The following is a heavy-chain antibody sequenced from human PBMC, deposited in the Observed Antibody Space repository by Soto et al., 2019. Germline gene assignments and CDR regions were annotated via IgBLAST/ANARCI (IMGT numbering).Heavy chain of an antibody. CDR2: IIPIFGTA. D-gene: IGHD3-22*01. V-gene: IGHV1-69*06. Sequence: QVQLVQSGAEVKKPGSSVKVSCKASGGTFSSYAISWVRQAPGQGLEWMGGIIPIFGTANYAQKFQGRVTITADKSTSTAYMELSSLRSEDTAVYYCARLRIPYYYDSSGYYYFDYWGQGTLVTVSS. CDR3: ARLRIPYYYDSSGYYYFDY. J-gene: IGHJ4*02. CDR1: GGTFSSYA.